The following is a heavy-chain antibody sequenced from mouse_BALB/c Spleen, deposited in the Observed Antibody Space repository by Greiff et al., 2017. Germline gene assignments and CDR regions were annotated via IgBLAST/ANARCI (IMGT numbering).Heavy chain of an antibody. CDR3: ARGPGDY. V-gene: IGHV5-4*02. Sequence: EVMLVESGGGLVKPGGSLKLSCAASGFTFSDYYMYWVRQTPEKRLEWVATISDGGSYTYYPDSVKGRFTISRDNAKNNLYLQMSSLKSEDTAMYYCARGPGDYWGQGTSVTVSS. J-gene: IGHJ4*01. CDR2: ISDGGSYT. CDR1: GFTFSDYY.